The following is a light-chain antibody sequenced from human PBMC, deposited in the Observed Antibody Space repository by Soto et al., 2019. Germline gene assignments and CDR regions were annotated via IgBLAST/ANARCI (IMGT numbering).Light chain of an antibody. V-gene: IGKV3-15*01. CDR3: QQYHNLWT. CDR2: RAS. Sequence: EIVMTQSPATLSVSPGERVTLSCRASQDIRSSLAWYQQKPGQAPRLLIYRASTRATNIPARFSGSGSGTEFTLTISSLQSEDFALYYCQQYHNLWTFGQGTKVDIK. J-gene: IGKJ1*01. CDR1: QDIRSS.